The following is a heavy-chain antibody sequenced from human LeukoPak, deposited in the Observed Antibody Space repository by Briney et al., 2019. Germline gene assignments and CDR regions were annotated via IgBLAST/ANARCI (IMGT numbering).Heavy chain of an antibody. Sequence: ASVKVSCKASGYTFTSYYMHWVRQAPGQGLEWMGIINPSGGSTSYAQKFQGRVTMTRDMSTSTVYMELSSLRPEDTAVYYCARGSRLHSSSGGPLGYWGQGTLVTVSS. J-gene: IGHJ4*02. D-gene: IGHD2/OR15-2a*01. CDR1: GYTFTSYY. CDR3: ARGSRLHSSSGGPLGY. CDR2: INPSGGST. V-gene: IGHV1-46*01.